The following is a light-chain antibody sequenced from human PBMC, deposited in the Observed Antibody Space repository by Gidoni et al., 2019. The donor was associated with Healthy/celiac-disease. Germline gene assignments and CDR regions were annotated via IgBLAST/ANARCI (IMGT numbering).Light chain of an antibody. CDR3: QQYYSTPYT. V-gene: IGKV4-1*01. Sequence: DIMMTQSPDSQAVSLGARATINCKSSQSVLYSSNNKNYLAWYQQKPGQPPQLLIYWASTRESGVPDRFSGSGSGTDFTLTISSLQAEDVAVYYCQQYYSTPYTFGQGTKLEIK. CDR1: QSVLYSSNNKNY. CDR2: WAS. J-gene: IGKJ2*01.